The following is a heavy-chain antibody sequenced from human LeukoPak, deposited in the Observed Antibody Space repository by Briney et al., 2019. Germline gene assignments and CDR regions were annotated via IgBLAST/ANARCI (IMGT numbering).Heavy chain of an antibody. CDR3: ARAVGLDVI. V-gene: IGHV4-34*01. J-gene: IGHJ3*02. CDR1: GGSFSGYY. Sequence: SETLSLTCAVYGGSFSGYYWSWIRQPPGKGLEWTGEINHSGSTNYNPSLKSRVTISVDTSKNQFSLKLSSETAADTAVYYCARAVGLDVIWGQGTMVTVSS. CDR2: INHSGST. D-gene: IGHD4-23*01.